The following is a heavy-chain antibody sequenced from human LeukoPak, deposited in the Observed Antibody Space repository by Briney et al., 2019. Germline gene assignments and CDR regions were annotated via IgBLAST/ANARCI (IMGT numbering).Heavy chain of an antibody. CDR1: GYTFTSFG. Sequence: ASVKVSCKASGYTFTSFGISWLRQAPGQGLEWMGWISARNGNINYAQKFQGRVTMTTDTSTSTAYMELRSLRSDGTAVYYCARDNGGAYYFDTSAYYHNDAFDIWGQGTMVTVSS. CDR3: ARDNGGAYYFDTSAYYHNDAFDI. CDR2: ISARNGNI. V-gene: IGHV1-18*01. J-gene: IGHJ3*02. D-gene: IGHD3-22*01.